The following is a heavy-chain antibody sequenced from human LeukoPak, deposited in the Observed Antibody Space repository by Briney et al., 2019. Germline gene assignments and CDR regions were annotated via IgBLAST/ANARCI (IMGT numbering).Heavy chain of an antibody. CDR3: ARERMNAFDI. Sequence: GGSLRLSCAASGFTFSSYEMNWVRQAPGKGLEWPSYSSTSGSTTKYADSVKGRFTISRDNAKNSLYLQMNGLRAEDTAVYYCARERMNAFDIWGQGTMVTVSS. CDR2: SSTSGSTT. V-gene: IGHV3-48*03. J-gene: IGHJ3*02. CDR1: GFTFSSYE.